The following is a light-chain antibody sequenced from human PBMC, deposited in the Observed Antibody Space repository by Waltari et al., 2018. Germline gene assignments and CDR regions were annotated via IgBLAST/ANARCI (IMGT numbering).Light chain of an antibody. V-gene: IGLV5-45*03. Sequence: QAVLTQPSSLSASPGASASLTCTLRSGVHVSNHRTYWYQQKPGSPPQYLLRYKSDSDKQQGSGVPSRFSGSKDASANAGILLISGLQSEDEADYYCMIWRSGASEFGGGTKLTVL. CDR2: YKSDSDK. J-gene: IGLJ2*01. CDR3: MIWRSGASE. CDR1: SGVHVSNHR.